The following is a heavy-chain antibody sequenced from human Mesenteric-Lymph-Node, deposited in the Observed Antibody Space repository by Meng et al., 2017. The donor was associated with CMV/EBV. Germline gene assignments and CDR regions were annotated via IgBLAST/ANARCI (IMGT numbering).Heavy chain of an antibody. CDR2: ISGSGSNT. V-gene: IGHV3-23*01. D-gene: IGHD6-6*01. J-gene: IGHJ4*02. CDR1: GFTFSSYG. CDR3: ASSPTLPGRPGPLFY. Sequence: GESLKISCAGSGFTFSSYGMSWVRQVPGEGLEWVSGISGSGSNTHYADSVKGRFTISRDNSKNTLYLQMNSLRAEDTAVYSCASSPTLPGRPGPLFYWGQGTLVTVS.